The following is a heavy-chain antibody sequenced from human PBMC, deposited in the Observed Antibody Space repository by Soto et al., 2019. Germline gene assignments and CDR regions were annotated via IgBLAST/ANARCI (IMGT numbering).Heavy chain of an antibody. Sequence: QITLKESGPTLVRPTQTLTLTCTFSGFSLSTNGVGVGWIRQPPGKALEWLALIYWDDAKRYSPSLKSRLTITKDTSKNEVILTMTSMDAVDTATYSCAQRLRDYGLGREGANYFEPWGQGTLVTVSS. CDR3: AQRLRDYGLGREGANYFEP. J-gene: IGHJ5*02. CDR1: GFSLSTNGVG. D-gene: IGHD3-10*01. CDR2: IYWDDAK. V-gene: IGHV2-5*02.